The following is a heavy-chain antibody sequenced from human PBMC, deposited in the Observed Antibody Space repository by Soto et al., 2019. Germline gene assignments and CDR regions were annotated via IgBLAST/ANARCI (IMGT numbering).Heavy chain of an antibody. V-gene: IGHV4-31*03. J-gene: IGHJ4*02. CDR2: IFYSGST. D-gene: IGHD1-26*01. CDR3: AREAGSGDYFDY. Sequence: QVQLQESGPGLVKPSQTLSLTCTVSGGSISSTGYFWTWIRQHPGKGLEWIGYIFYSGSTFHNPSLKSRVTISVDTSKNLFSLELSSVPAADTAVYYCAREAGSGDYFDYWGQGTLVTVSS. CDR1: GGSISSTGYF.